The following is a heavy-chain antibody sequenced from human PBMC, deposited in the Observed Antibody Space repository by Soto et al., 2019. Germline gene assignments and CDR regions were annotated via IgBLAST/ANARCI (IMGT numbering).Heavy chain of an antibody. CDR1: GYTLTELA. CDR3: ATRIGYCSGGSCYSDWFDP. J-gene: IGHJ5*02. Sequence: GVSVKVSCTVSGYTLTELAIHWVRQAPGKGLEWMGGFDPEDGETIYAQKFQGRVTMTEDTSTDTAYMELSSLRSEDTAVYYCATRIGYCSGGSCYSDWFDPWGQGTLVTVSS. CDR2: FDPEDGET. V-gene: IGHV1-24*01. D-gene: IGHD2-15*01.